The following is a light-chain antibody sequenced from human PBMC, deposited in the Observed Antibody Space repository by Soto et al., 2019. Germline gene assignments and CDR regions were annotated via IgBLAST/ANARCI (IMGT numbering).Light chain of an antibody. CDR3: QQLDTYP. Sequence: DIQLTQSPSTLAAFVGDRVTITCRASQSISRWLAWYQQKPGKAPKLLIHAASSLQSGVPSRFSGSGSGTDFTLTVSSLQPEAFAPCYCQQLDTYPFGQGTRLEIK. CDR1: QSISRW. J-gene: IGKJ5*01. CDR2: AAS. V-gene: IGKV1-5*03.